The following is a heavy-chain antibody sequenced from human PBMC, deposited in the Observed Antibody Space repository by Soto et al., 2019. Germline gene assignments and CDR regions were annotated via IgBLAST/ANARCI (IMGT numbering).Heavy chain of an antibody. CDR3: ARTTDLRTIAY. D-gene: IGHD1-1*01. J-gene: IGHJ4*02. CDR2: IYYSGST. CDR1: GGSVSSGGYY. Sequence: SETLSLTCTVSGGSVSSGGYYWSWIRQHPGKGLEWIGYIYYSGSTYYNPSLKSRVTISVDTSKNQFSLKLSSVTAADTAVYYCARTTDLRTIAYWGQGTLVTVSS. V-gene: IGHV4-31*03.